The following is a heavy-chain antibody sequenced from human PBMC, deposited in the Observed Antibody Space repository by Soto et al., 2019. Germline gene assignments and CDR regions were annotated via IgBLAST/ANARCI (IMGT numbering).Heavy chain of an antibody. CDR3: ARALPPPTYYYDSSGYYFDY. Sequence: GASVKVSCKASGYTFTSYAMHWVRQAPGQRLEWMGWINAGNGNTKYSQKFQGRVTITRDTSASTAYMELSSLRSEDTAVYYCARALPPPTYYYDSSGYYFDYWGQGTLVTVSS. CDR2: INAGNGNT. CDR1: GYTFTSYA. D-gene: IGHD3-22*01. J-gene: IGHJ4*02. V-gene: IGHV1-3*01.